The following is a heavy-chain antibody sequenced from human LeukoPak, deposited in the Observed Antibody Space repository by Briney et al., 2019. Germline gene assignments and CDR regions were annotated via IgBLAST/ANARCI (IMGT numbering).Heavy chain of an antibody. CDR1: GGSISSYY. Sequence: PSETLSLTCTVSGGSISSYYWSWIRQPPGKGLEWIGYIYYSGSTNYNPSLKSRVTISVDTSKNQFSLKLSSVTAADTAVYYCAKSPIVGATIFDYWGQGTLVTVSS. D-gene: IGHD1-26*01. V-gene: IGHV4-59*01. CDR2: IYYSGST. J-gene: IGHJ4*02. CDR3: AKSPIVGATIFDY.